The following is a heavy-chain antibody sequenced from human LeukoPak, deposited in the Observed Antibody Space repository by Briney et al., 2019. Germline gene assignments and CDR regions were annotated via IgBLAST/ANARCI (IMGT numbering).Heavy chain of an antibody. Sequence: SQTLSLTCTVSGGSISSGGYYWSWIRQHPGKGLEWIGYIYYRGSTYYNPSLKSRVTISVDTSKNQFSLKLSSVTAADTAVYYCARDPPYYDSWSKGYGMDVWGQGTTVTVSS. D-gene: IGHD3-3*01. CDR1: GGSISSGGYY. CDR3: ARDPPYYDSWSKGYGMDV. J-gene: IGHJ6*02. CDR2: IYYRGST. V-gene: IGHV4-31*03.